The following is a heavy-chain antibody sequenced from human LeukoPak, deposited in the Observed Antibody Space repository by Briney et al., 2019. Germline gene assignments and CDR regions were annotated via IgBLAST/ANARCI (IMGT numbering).Heavy chain of an antibody. CDR3: ARYSQWLVSFDY. V-gene: IGHV1-46*01. J-gene: IGHJ4*02. CDR2: INPSGGST. Sequence: GASVKVSCKASGYTFTSYYMHWVRQAPGQGLEWMGIINPSGGSTSYAQKFQGRVTMTRDTSTSTVYMELSSLRSEDTAAYYCARYSQWLVSFDYWGQGTLVTVSS. D-gene: IGHD6-19*01. CDR1: GYTFTSYY.